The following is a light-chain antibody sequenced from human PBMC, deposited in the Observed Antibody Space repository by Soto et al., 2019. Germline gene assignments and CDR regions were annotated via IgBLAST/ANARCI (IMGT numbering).Light chain of an antibody. V-gene: IGLV2-8*01. J-gene: IGLJ2*01. CDR3: ASYGGRDDMI. CDR1: SSDVGGYDR. Sequence: QSVLTQPPSASGSPGQSVTISCTATSSDVGGYDRVSWFQQHPGKAPKLIIYGVTDRISGVPYCFSGSKSGNTASLTVSGLHSEDEADYFCASYGGRDDMIFGGRTKHPVL. CDR2: GVT.